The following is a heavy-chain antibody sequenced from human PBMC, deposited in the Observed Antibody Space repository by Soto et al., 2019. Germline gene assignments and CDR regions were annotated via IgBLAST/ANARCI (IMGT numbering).Heavy chain of an antibody. V-gene: IGHV1-3*01. CDR2: IKAGNGNT. J-gene: IGHJ4*02. CDR3: VRGPGGPDGPGDY. D-gene: IGHD2-15*01. Sequence: QVQLVQSGAEVKKPGASVKISCKASGYTFTSYAMHWVSQAPGQRLEWMGWIKAGNGNTQYSQKSQGRVTITRDTSASTAYMELSSLRSEDTAVYYCVRGPGGPDGPGDYWGQGTLVTISS. CDR1: GYTFTSYA.